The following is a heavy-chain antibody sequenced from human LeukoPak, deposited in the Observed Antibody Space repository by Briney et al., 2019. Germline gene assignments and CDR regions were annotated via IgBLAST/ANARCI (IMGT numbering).Heavy chain of an antibody. CDR2: IYYSGST. D-gene: IGHD3-10*01. V-gene: IGHV4-59*01. CDR1: GESISGYY. CDR3: AREANYYGSGSYFEGTFDY. J-gene: IGHJ4*02. Sequence: SETLSLTCTVSGESISGYYWSWIRQPPGKGLEWIGYIYYSGSTNYNPSLKSRVAISIDTSKNEFSLRLTSVTAVDTAVYYCAREANYYGSGSYFEGTFDYWGQGSLVTVSS.